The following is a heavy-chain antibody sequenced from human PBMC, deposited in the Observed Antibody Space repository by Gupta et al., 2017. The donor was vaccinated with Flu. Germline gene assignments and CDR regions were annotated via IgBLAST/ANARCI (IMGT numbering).Heavy chain of an antibody. D-gene: IGHD6-19*01. Sequence: GDSVSSNSAAWNWIRQSPSRGLEWLGRTYYRSKWYNDYAVSVKSRITINPDTSKNQFSLQLNSVTPEDTAVYYCARDRLAVAGNLPFDYWGQGTLVTVSS. CDR1: GDSVSSNSAA. V-gene: IGHV6-1*01. CDR3: ARDRLAVAGNLPFDY. CDR2: TYYRSKWYN. J-gene: IGHJ4*02.